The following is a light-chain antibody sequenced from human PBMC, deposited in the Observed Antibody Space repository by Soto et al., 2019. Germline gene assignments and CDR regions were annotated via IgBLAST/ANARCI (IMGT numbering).Light chain of an antibody. CDR2: YAS. V-gene: IGKV1-33*01. J-gene: IGKJ3*01. CDR3: QQYKNLPRFI. CDR1: HDIGNY. Sequence: DIQMTQSPSSLSASVGDRVTITCLASHDIGNYLNWYQQKPGKAPKLLIYYASNLETGVSSRFSGSGSGTDFTFTISSLQPEDIATYFCQQYKNLPRFIFGPGTKVDIK.